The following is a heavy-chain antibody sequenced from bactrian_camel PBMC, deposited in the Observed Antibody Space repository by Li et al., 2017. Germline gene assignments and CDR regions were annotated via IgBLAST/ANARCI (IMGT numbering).Heavy chain of an antibody. J-gene: IGHJ6*01. V-gene: IGHV3S40*01. CDR2: ILVGGGTA. D-gene: IGHD7*01. CDR3: AYRLWYSCGGWNDFGV. Sequence: DVQLVESGGGSVQAGGSLRLSCVASRYTYSNNYCVGWFRQAPGKEREGVAAILVGGGTANYADSVNGRFTLSQDNAKKTVYLQMDSLKPEDTAMYYCAYRLWYSCGGWNDFGVWGQGTQVTVS. CDR1: RYTYSNNYC.